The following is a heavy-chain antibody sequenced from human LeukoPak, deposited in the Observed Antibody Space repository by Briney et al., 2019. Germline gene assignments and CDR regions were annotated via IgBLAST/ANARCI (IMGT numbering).Heavy chain of an antibody. J-gene: IGHJ4*02. Sequence: SETLSLTCAVYGGSFNGYYWSWIRQPPGKGLEWIGEINHSGSTNYSPSLKSRVTLSVDTSKNQFSLRLSSVTAADTAVYYCARVRYSYGPIGEGYYFDYWGQGTLVTVSS. D-gene: IGHD5-18*01. V-gene: IGHV4-34*01. CDR1: GGSFNGYY. CDR3: ARVRYSYGPIGEGYYFDY. CDR2: INHSGST.